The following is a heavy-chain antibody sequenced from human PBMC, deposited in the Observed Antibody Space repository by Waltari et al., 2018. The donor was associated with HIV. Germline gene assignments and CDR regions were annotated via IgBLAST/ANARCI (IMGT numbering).Heavy chain of an antibody. CDR3: ANPMIGDY. Sequence: VQLLGAGGGLVQAGESLRLSCGASGFPFGGHAMSWVRQAPGKGLEWVSAISGSGGSTYYADSVKGRFTISRDNSKNTLYLQMNSLRAEDTAVYYCANPMIGDYWGQGTLVTVSS. CDR2: ISGSGGST. V-gene: IGHV3-23*01. CDR1: GFPFGGHA. J-gene: IGHJ4*02. D-gene: IGHD3-22*01.